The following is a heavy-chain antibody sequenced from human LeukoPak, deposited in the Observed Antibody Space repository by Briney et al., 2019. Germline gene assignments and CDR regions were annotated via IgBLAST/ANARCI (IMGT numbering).Heavy chain of an antibody. J-gene: IGHJ4*02. Sequence: GGSLRLSCTASGFAFSSYWMFWLRQAPGKGLVWVSQINTDGASTTYGDPAKGRFTTSRDNAKNTLYLQMNRLRVEDTAVYYCARGTAATAGIDYWGQGTLVTVSS. CDR1: GFAFSSYW. V-gene: IGHV3-74*01. CDR2: INTDGAST. CDR3: ARGTAATAGIDY. D-gene: IGHD6-25*01.